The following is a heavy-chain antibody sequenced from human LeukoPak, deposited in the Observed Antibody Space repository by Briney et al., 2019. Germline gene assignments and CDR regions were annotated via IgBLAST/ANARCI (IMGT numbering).Heavy chain of an antibody. CDR2: IKEDGSEK. D-gene: IGHD3-10*01. CDR1: GFTFSTYW. Sequence: GGSLRLSCAASGFTFSTYWMSWVRQAPGKGLEWVASIKEDGSEKPYVDSVKGRFTISRDNAKSSLYLQMNSLRAEDTAVYYCARARDGSAFKPYYFGYWGQGTLVTVSS. CDR3: ARARDGSAFKPYYFGY. V-gene: IGHV3-7*01. J-gene: IGHJ4*02.